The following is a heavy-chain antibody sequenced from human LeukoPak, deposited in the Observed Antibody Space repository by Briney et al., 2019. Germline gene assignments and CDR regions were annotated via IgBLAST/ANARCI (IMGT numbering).Heavy chain of an antibody. CDR2: IYYSGST. CDR3: ARRSPSWYYFDY. J-gene: IGHJ4*02. Sequence: SETLSLTCTVSGGSISSSSYYWGWIRQPPGKGLEWIGSIYYSGSTYYNPSLKSRVTISVDTSKNQFSLKLSSVTAADTAVYYCARRSPSWYYFDYWGQGTLVTVPS. V-gene: IGHV4-39*01. D-gene: IGHD2-8*02. CDR1: GGSISSSSYY.